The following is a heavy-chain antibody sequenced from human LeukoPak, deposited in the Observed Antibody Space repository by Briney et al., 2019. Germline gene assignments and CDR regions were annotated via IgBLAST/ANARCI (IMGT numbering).Heavy chain of an antibody. J-gene: IGHJ4*02. Sequence: PGGSLRLSCTASGFTFSTYSMNWVRQAPGRGLEGVSYISGSSSSSDGGAKQYADSVKGRFTISRDNAKNSLYLQMNSLRAEDTAVYYCARGQLSLRLGELPKNWGQGTLVTVSS. V-gene: IGHV3-21*05. CDR3: ARGQLSLRLGELPKN. CDR2: ISGSSSSSDGGAK. D-gene: IGHD3-16*01. CDR1: GFTFSTYS.